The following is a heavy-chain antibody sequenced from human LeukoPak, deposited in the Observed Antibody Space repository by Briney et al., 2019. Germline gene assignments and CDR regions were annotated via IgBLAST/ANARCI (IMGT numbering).Heavy chain of an antibody. CDR2: ISSSSSYI. J-gene: IGHJ6*02. Sequence: PGGSLRLSCAASGFTLSSYSMNWVRQAPGKGLEWVSSISSSSSYIYYADSVKGRFTISRDNAKNSLYLQMNSLRAEDTAVYYCARDDSPYLGYYGMDVWGQGTTVTVSS. CDR3: ARDDSPYLGYYGMDV. D-gene: IGHD3-16*01. V-gene: IGHV3-21*01. CDR1: GFTLSSYS.